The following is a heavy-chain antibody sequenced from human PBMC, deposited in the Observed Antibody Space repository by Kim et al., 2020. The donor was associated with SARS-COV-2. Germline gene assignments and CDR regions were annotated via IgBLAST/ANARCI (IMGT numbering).Heavy chain of an antibody. CDR2: GST. V-gene: IGHV4-31*02. CDR3: ARESGGDFDY. J-gene: IGHJ4*02. Sequence: GSTYHNPSLQSRVTISVDTSKNQFSRKLSSVTAADTAVYYCARESGGDFDYWGQGTLVTVSS.